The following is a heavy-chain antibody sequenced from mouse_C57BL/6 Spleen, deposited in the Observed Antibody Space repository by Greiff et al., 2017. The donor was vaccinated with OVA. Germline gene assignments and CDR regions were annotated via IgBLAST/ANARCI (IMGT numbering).Heavy chain of an antibody. V-gene: IGHV1-22*01. CDR2: IDPNNGGT. CDR3: APLLYYFDY. Sequence: VQLKQSGPELVKPGASVKMSCKASGYPFTDSNMHWVKQSHGKSLEWIGYIDPNNGGTNYNQKFKGKATLTVNKSSGTAYMELRSLTSEDSAVYFCAPLLYYFDYWGQGTTLTVSS. J-gene: IGHJ2*01. CDR1: GYPFTDSN. D-gene: IGHD1-1*01.